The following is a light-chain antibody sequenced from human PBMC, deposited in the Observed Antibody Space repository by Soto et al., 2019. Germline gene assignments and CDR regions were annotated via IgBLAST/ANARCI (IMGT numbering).Light chain of an antibody. J-gene: IGLJ1*01. V-gene: IGLV2-14*01. CDR2: EVT. CDR1: SSDVGAYNY. Sequence: QSALTQPGSVSGSPGQSITISCTGTSSDVGAYNYVSWYQQYPGKAPKVMIYEVTNRPSGVSTRFSGSKSGNTASLTISGLQAEYEADYYCCSFTSGNTAYVFGTGTKLAVL. CDR3: CSFTSGNTAYV.